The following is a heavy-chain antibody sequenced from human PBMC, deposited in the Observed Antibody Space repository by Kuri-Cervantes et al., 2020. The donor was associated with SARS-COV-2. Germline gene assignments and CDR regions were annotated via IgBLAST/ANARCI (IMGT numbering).Heavy chain of an antibody. J-gene: IGHJ3*02. CDR3: ASRYSKTKRDAFDI. Sequence: SETLSLTCAVSGYSISSGYYWGWIRQPPGKGLEWLGSIYHSGSTYYNPSLKSRVTISVDTSKNQFSLKLSSVTAADTAVYYCASRYSKTKRDAFDIWGQGTMVTVSS. CDR2: IYHSGST. D-gene: IGHD6-13*01. V-gene: IGHV4-38-2*01. CDR1: GYSISSGYY.